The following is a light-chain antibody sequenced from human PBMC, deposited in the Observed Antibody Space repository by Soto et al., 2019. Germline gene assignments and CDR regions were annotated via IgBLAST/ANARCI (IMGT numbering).Light chain of an antibody. CDR3: QQYNIWPPYT. CDR2: AAS. J-gene: IGKJ2*01. V-gene: IGKV3-15*01. Sequence: EIVMTQSPATLSVSPGERVTLSCRARQSISSNLAWYQQKPGQAPRLLIYAASTRAPGVPARFSGSGSGTDFTLTISSLQSEDFAVYYCQQYNIWPPYTFGQGTKLEIK. CDR1: QSISSN.